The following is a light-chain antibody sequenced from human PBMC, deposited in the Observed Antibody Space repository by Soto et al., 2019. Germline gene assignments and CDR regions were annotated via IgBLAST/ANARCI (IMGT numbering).Light chain of an antibody. CDR3: LQDNSFPWT. CDR2: AAS. V-gene: IGKV1-6*01. CDR1: QGVRND. Sequence: AIQMTQSPSSLSASIGDRVTITCRASQGVRNDLSWYQQKPGKAPNLLIYAASSLLSGVPSRFSGSGSGTDFTLTIRSLQHEDFASYHCLQDNSFPWTLGQGTKVEIK. J-gene: IGKJ1*01.